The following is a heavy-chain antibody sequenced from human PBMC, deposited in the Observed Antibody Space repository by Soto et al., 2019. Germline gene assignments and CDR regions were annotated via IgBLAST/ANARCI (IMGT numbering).Heavy chain of an antibody. CDR2: IYYSGST. Sequence: SETLSLTCTVSGGSISSYYWSWIRQPPGKGLEWIGYIYYSGSTNYNPSLKSRVTISVDTSKNQFSLKLSAVTAADTAVYDCARGQRSIYDFWSGYYTQNWFDPWGQGTLVTVS. J-gene: IGHJ5*02. V-gene: IGHV4-59*01. D-gene: IGHD3-3*01. CDR3: ARGQRSIYDFWSGYYTQNWFDP. CDR1: GGSISSYY.